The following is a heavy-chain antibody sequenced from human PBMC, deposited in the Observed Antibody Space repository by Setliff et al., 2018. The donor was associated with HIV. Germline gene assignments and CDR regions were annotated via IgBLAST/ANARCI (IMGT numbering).Heavy chain of an antibody. V-gene: IGHV4-34*01. CDR3: ARGRRNEWELLLLAFDM. J-gene: IGHJ3*02. CDR2: ITHSGST. Sequence: SETLSLTCAVYDGSFSGYYWIWIRQPPGKGLEWIGEITHSGSTNYNPSLKSRVTISVDTSKNQFSLKLSSVTAADTAVYYCARGRRNEWELLLLAFDMWGQGTMVTVSS. D-gene: IGHD1-26*01. CDR1: DGSFSGYY.